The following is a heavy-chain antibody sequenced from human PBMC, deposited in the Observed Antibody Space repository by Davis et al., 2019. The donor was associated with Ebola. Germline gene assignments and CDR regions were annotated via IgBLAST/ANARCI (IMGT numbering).Heavy chain of an antibody. CDR2: ISSSSSYI. CDR1: GFTFSSYS. D-gene: IGHD5-18*01. CDR3: ARGIQLWFFAFDI. V-gene: IGHV3-21*01. J-gene: IGHJ3*02. Sequence: PGGSLRLSCAASGFTFSSYSMNWVRQAPGKGLEWVSSISSSSSYIYYADSVKGRFTISRDNAKNSLYLQMNSLRAEDTAVYYCARGIQLWFFAFDIWGQGTMVTVSS.